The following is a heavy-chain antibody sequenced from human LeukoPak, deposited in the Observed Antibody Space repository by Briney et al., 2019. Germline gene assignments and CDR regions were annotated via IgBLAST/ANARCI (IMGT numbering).Heavy chain of an antibody. CDR1: GFTFSSYA. D-gene: IGHD1-1*01. J-gene: IGHJ4*02. V-gene: IGHV3-30-3*02. CDR2: ISYDGSNK. CDR3: AKNNSPLDY. Sequence: GGSLRLSCAASGFTFSSYAMHWVRQAPGKGLEWVAVISYDGSNKYYADSVKGRFTISRDNSKNTLYLQMNSLRAEDTAVYYCAKNNSPLDYWGQGILVTVSS.